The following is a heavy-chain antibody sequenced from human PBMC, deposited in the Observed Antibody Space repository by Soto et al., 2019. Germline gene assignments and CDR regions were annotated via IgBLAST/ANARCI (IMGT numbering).Heavy chain of an antibody. Sequence: QVQLLQSGAEVKKPGSAAKFSCRASGGNYTTYTISWVRPAPGQGLEWLGRIIPILDIASYAQKFQGRVNITADKSTNTVYMELSSLRSEDTAVYFCARSLGLCTGSGCRDYWGQGTLVSVSP. V-gene: IGHV1-69*02. J-gene: IGHJ4*02. CDR2: IIPILDIA. CDR1: GGNYTTYT. D-gene: IGHD2-8*02. CDR3: ARSLGLCTGSGCRDY.